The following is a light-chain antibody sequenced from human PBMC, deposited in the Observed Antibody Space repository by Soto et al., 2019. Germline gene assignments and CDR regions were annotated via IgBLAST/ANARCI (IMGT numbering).Light chain of an antibody. CDR1: SSDVGGYNY. CDR2: DVS. J-gene: IGLJ3*02. CDR3: YSYAGSYTFVV. Sequence: QSALTQPRSVSGSPGQSVTISCTGTSSDVGGYNYVSWYQQHPGKAPKLMIYDVSKRPSGVPDRFSGSKSGNTASLTISGLQAEDEADYYRYSYAGSYTFVVFGGGTKLTVL. V-gene: IGLV2-11*01.